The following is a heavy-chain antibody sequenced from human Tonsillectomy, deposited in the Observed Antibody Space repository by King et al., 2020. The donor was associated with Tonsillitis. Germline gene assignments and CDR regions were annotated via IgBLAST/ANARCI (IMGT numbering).Heavy chain of an antibody. Sequence: QLQESGPGLVKPSQTLSLTCTVSGGSISSGTYHWNWIRQPAGKGLEWIGRINTSGTTDYNPSLKSRVTISVDTSKKQFSLELISVTAADTAVYYCARERGADSSRGYEDFDIWGQGTMVTVSS. CDR3: ARERGADSSRGYEDFDI. V-gene: IGHV4-61*02. CDR2: INTSGTT. D-gene: IGHD6-19*01. CDR1: GGSISSGTYH. J-gene: IGHJ3*02.